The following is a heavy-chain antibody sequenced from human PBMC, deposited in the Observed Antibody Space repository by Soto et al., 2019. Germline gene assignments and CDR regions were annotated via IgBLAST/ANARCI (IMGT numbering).Heavy chain of an antibody. CDR1: GDSISPNY. CDR3: ARVHYDILTAYSYYFDS. Sequence: SETLSLTCTVSGDSISPNYWSWIRQPPGKGLEWIGYIHYSGSISYKSSLKSRVTISVDTSRNQFSLRLSSVTAADTAVYYCARVHYDILTAYSYYFDSWGQGNLVTVSS. D-gene: IGHD3-9*01. J-gene: IGHJ4*02. V-gene: IGHV4-59*01. CDR2: IHYSGSI.